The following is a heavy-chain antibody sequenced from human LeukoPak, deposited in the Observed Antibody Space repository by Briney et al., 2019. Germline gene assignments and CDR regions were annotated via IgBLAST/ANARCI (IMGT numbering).Heavy chain of an antibody. D-gene: IGHD6-19*01. CDR3: ARDRPGIAVAGDAFDI. Sequence: PSETLSLTCTVSGGSISIYYWSWIRQPPGKGLEWIGYIQNRGSTNYNPSLKSRVTISVDTSKNQFSLKLRSVAAADTAVYYCARDRPGIAVAGDAFDIWGRGTMVIVSS. J-gene: IGHJ3*02. CDR1: GGSISIYY. V-gene: IGHV4-59*01. CDR2: IQNRGST.